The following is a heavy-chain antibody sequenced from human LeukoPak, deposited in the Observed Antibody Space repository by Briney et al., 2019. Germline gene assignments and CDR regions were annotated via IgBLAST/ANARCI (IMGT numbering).Heavy chain of an antibody. CDR1: GFTFDDYA. J-gene: IGHJ4*02. V-gene: IGHV3-9*01. CDR2: ISWNSVNI. D-gene: IGHD6-13*01. CDR3: AKDPDSSTWTPPDF. Sequence: GGSLRLSCAASGFTFDDYAMHWVRQAPGKGLEWVSGISWNSVNIGYADSVKGRFTISRDNAKNSLFLQMNSLRPEDTALYCCAKDPDSSTWTPPDFWGQGTLVTVSS.